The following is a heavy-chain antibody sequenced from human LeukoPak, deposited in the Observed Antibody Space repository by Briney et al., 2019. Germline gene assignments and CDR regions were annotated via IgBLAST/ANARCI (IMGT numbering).Heavy chain of an antibody. CDR3: ARRASRQVSNAWGMDV. D-gene: IGHD3-16*01. CDR2: IYPGDSKT. Sequence: GESLKISCKGAGYIFTNYWIGWVRQMPGKGLEWVGIIYPGDSKTIYNPSFQGQGTISADKSISTAYLQWSSLKASDTATVYCARRASRQVSNAWGMDVWGQGTTVTVSS. J-gene: IGHJ3*01. CDR1: GYIFTNYW. V-gene: IGHV5-51*01.